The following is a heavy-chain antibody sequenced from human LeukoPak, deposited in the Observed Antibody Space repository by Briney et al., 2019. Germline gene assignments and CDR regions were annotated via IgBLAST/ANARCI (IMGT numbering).Heavy chain of an antibody. CDR3: ARDHITMVRGVIYDAFDI. D-gene: IGHD3-10*01. V-gene: IGHV3-53*01. J-gene: IGHJ3*02. Sequence: GGSLRLSCAASGFTVSSNYMSWFRQAPGKGLEWVSVIYSGGSTYYADSVKGRFTISRDNSKNTLYLQMNSLRAEDTAVYYCARDHITMVRGVIYDAFDIWGQGTMVTVSS. CDR2: IYSGGST. CDR1: GFTVSSNY.